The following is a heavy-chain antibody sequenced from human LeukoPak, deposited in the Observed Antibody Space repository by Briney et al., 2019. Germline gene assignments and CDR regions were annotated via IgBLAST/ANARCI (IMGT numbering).Heavy chain of an antibody. CDR1: GFTFSSYG. CDR2: IWYDGSNK. J-gene: IGHJ4*02. Sequence: GGSLRRSCAASGFTFSSYGMHWVRQAPGKGLEWVAVIWYDGSNKYYADSVKGRFTISRDNSKNTLYLQMNSLRAEDTAVYYCAREFSYYDSYLDYWGQGTLVTVSS. V-gene: IGHV3-33*01. CDR3: AREFSYYDSYLDY. D-gene: IGHD3-22*01.